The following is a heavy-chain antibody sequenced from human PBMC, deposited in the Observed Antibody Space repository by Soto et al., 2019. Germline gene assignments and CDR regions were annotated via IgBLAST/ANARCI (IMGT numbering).Heavy chain of an antibody. Sequence: GGSLRLSCAASGFTFSDYYMSWIRQAPGKGLEWVSYISSSSYTNYADSVKGRFTISRDNAKNSLYLQMNSLRAEDTAVYYCARDYVGIAAAGFDYWGQGTLVTVSS. CDR2: ISSSSYT. J-gene: IGHJ4*02. CDR1: GFTFSDYY. D-gene: IGHD6-13*01. V-gene: IGHV3-11*06. CDR3: ARDYVGIAAAGFDY.